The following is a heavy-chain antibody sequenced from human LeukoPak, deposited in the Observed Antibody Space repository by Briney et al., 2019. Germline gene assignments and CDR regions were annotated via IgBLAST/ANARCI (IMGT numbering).Heavy chain of an antibody. CDR1: GFTFRNYG. CDR3: ARGLMTPNTYCDL. J-gene: IGHJ4*02. CDR2: LWYDGRNK. V-gene: IGHV3-33*01. Sequence: GTSMRLSCAPSGFTFRNYGMHWVRQAPGKGLEWVSGLWYDGRNKAYADSVKGRFTISRDNSENMLYLQMNSLRDEDTAVYYCARGLMTPNTYCDLWGQGTLVTVS. D-gene: IGHD2-8*01.